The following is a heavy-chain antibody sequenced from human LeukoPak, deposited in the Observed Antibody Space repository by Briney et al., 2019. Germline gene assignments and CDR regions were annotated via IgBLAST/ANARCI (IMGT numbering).Heavy chain of an antibody. D-gene: IGHD6-19*01. CDR2: IWYDGSNK. V-gene: IGHV3-33*01. J-gene: IGHJ6*02. Sequence: PGGSLRLSCAASGFTFSSYGMHWVRQAPGKGLEWVAVIWYDGSNKYYADSVKGRFTISRDNSKNTLYLQMNSLRAEDTAVYYCARDTQQWLAVYGMDVWGQGTTVTVSS. CDR1: GFTFSSYG. CDR3: ARDTQQWLAVYGMDV.